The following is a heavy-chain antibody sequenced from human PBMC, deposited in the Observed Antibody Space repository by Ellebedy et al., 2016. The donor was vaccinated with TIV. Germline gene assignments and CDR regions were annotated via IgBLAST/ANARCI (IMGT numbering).Heavy chain of an antibody. CDR2: LYYSGST. CDR3: ATSSSNSWAIMDI. CDR1: GGSISSSSYY. V-gene: IGHV4-39*01. Sequence: SETLSLXXTVSGGSISSSSYYWGWIRQPPGKGLVWIGNLYYSGSTYYNPSLKSRVTISVDTSKNQFSLKLSSVTAADTAVYYRATSSSNSWAIMDIWGQGTMVTVSS. J-gene: IGHJ3*02. D-gene: IGHD2-2*01.